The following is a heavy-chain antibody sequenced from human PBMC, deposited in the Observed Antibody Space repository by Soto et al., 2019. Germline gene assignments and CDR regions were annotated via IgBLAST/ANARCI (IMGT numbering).Heavy chain of an antibody. V-gene: IGHV1-69*13. CDR3: ATDSGVRGVISLGNWFDP. Sequence: VASVKVSCKASGGTFSTYAISWVRQAPGQGLEWVGGIIPMFGTANYAQKFQGRVTITAEESTSTAYMELRSLRSEDTAVYYCATDSGVRGVISLGNWFDPWGQGTLVTVSS. D-gene: IGHD3-10*01. CDR1: GGTFSTYA. CDR2: IIPMFGTA. J-gene: IGHJ5*02.